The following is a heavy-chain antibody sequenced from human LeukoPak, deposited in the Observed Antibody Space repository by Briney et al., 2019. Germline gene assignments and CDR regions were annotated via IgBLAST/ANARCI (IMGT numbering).Heavy chain of an antibody. J-gene: IGHJ4*02. V-gene: IGHV3-23*01. D-gene: IGHD6-13*01. CDR2: ISTSDGST. Sequence: GGSLRLSCAASGFTLSSYAMSWVRQAPGKGLEWVSGISTSDGSTYYADPVKGRFTISRDNSKNTLYLQMNSLRAEDTALYYCAKAYSSSWYYFDYWGQGTLVTVSS. CDR3: AKAYSSSWYYFDY. CDR1: GFTLSSYA.